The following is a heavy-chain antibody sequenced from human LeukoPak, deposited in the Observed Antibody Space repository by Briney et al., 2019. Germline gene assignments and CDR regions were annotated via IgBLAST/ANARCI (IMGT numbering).Heavy chain of an antibody. J-gene: IGHJ4*02. CDR2: IGTAGDT. V-gene: IGHV3-13*01. CDR1: GFTFSSYD. Sequence: LGGSLRLSCAASGFTFSSYDMHWVRQVPGKGLEWVSGIGTAGDTYYPGSVKGRFTISRENAKNSLYLQMNSLRAGDTAVYYCARGSLILRYFDWYYDYWGQGTLVTVSS. D-gene: IGHD3-9*01. CDR3: ARGSLILRYFDWYYDY.